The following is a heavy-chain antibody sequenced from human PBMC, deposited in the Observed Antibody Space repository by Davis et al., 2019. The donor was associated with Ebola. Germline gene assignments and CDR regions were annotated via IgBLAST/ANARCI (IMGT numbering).Heavy chain of an antibody. D-gene: IGHD4-17*01. CDR2: ISSSGSTI. CDR3: ARDRNDYGYGDYDDY. J-gene: IGHJ4*02. V-gene: IGHV3-11*04. Sequence: GESLKISCAASGFTFSDYYMSWIRQAPGKGLEWVSYISSSGSTIYYADSVKGRFTISRDNAKNSLYLQMNSLRAEDTAVYYCARDRNDYGYGDYDDYWGQGTLVTVSS. CDR1: GFTFSDYY.